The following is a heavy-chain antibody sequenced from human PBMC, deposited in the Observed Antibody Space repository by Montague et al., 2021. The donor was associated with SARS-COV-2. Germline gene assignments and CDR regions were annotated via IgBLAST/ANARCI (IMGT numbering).Heavy chain of an antibody. CDR3: ARGPHYCSGGDCF. CDR2: ISYDGNIK. V-gene: IGHV3-30*04. Sequence: SLRLSCAASGFSFSSSVMHWVRQAPGKGLEWVAVISYDGNIKNYIDSVXGRFTISRDNSKNTLYLQMNGLRPDDTAVYYCARGPHYCSGGDCFWGQGALVTVSS. CDR1: GFSFSSSV. D-gene: IGHD2-15*01. J-gene: IGHJ4*02.